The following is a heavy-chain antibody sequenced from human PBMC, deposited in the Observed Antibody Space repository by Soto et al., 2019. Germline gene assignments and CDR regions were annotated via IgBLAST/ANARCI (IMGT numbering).Heavy chain of an antibody. J-gene: IGHJ6*03. Sequence: SETLSLTCAVYGGSFSGYYWSWIRQPPGKGLEWIGEINHSGSTNYNPSLKSRVTISVDTSKNQFSLKLSSVTAADTAVYYCARGTTTLNYYYYMDVWGKGTTVTVS. V-gene: IGHV4-34*01. CDR2: INHSGST. CDR1: GGSFSGYY. CDR3: ARGTTTLNYYYYMDV. D-gene: IGHD1-1*01.